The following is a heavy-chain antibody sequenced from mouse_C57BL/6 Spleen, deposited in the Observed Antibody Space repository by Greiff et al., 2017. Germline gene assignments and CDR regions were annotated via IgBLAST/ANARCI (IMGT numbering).Heavy chain of an antibody. J-gene: IGHJ4*01. Sequence: EVQLVESGPVLVKPGASVKMSCKASGYTFTDYYMNWVKQSHGKSLEWIGVINPYNGGTSYNQKFKGKATLTVDKSSSTAYMELNSLTSEDSAVYYCAREFITTVVATPYAMDYWGQGTSVTVSS. V-gene: IGHV1-19*01. CDR2: INPYNGGT. D-gene: IGHD1-1*01. CDR1: GYTFTDYY. CDR3: AREFITTVVATPYAMDY.